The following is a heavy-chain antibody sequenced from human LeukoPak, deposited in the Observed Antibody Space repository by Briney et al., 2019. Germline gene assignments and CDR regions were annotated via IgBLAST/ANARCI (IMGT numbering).Heavy chain of an antibody. CDR3: ATDFYDST. D-gene: IGHD3-22*01. CDR2: IRSNSDGGTI. V-gene: IGHV3-15*07. Sequence: GGSLRLSCATSGFTFSNAWMNWVRQAPGKGLEWVGRIRSNSDGGTIDYTAPVKGRFTLSRDDSKTTLYLQMNSLQTEDTAVYYCATDFYDSTWGQGTLVTVSS. CDR1: GFTFSNAW. J-gene: IGHJ5*02.